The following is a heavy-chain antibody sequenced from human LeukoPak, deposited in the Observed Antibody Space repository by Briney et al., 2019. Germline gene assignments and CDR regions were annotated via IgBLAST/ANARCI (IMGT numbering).Heavy chain of an antibody. Sequence: PGGSLRLSCAASGFTFSSYAMHWVRQAPGKGLEWVAVISYDGSNKYYADSVKGRFTISRDNSKNTLYLQMNSLRAEDTAVYYCARDVEIYGTQLFDYWGQGTLVTVSS. CDR1: GFTFSSYA. CDR2: ISYDGSNK. D-gene: IGHD1-14*01. V-gene: IGHV3-30-3*01. CDR3: ARDVEIYGTQLFDY. J-gene: IGHJ4*02.